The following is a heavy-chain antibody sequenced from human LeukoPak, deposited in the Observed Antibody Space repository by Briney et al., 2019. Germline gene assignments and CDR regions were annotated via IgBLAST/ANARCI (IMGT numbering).Heavy chain of an antibody. CDR3: AKVRLQWDAFDI. CDR2: ISISSSFR. Sequence: GGSLRLSCAASGFNFSSYSMNWVRQAPGKGLEWVSSISISSSFRYYADSVKGRFTISRDNAKNSLYLQMNSLRAEDTAVYYCAKVRLQWDAFDIWGQGTMVTVSS. J-gene: IGHJ3*02. D-gene: IGHD4-11*01. CDR1: GFNFSSYS. V-gene: IGHV3-21*04.